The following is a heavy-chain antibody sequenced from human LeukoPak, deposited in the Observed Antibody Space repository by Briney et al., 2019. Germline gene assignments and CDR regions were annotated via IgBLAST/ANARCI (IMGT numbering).Heavy chain of an antibody. V-gene: IGHV3-53*01. J-gene: IGHJ4*02. CDR1: GFTVSSNY. D-gene: IGHD5-12*01. Sequence: GGSLRLSCAASGFTVSSNYMSWVRQAPGKGLEWVSVIYSGGDTYYADSVKGRFTISRDNSKNTLYLQMNTLRAEDTAVYYCARASGYSGHDPFDYWGQGTLVTVSS. CDR3: ARASGYSGHDPFDY. CDR2: IYSGGDT.